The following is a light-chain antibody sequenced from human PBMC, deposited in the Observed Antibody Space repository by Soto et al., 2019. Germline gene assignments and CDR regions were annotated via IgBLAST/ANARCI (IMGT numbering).Light chain of an antibody. J-gene: IGKJ1*01. V-gene: IGKV3-20*01. CDR3: QQYGSSPRT. CDR1: QSVSSSY. CDR2: GAS. Sequence: DMVLTQSPGTLSLSPGERATLSGRACQSVSSSYLAWYQQIPGQAPRLLIYGASSRATGIPDRFSGSGSGTDFTLTISRLEPEDFAVYYCQQYGSSPRTFGQGTKVDIK.